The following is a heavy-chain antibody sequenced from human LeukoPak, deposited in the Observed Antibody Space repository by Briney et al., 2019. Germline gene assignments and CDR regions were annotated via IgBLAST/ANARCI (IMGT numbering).Heavy chain of an antibody. V-gene: IGHV3-30*18. Sequence: PGRSLRLSCAASGFTFSSYGMHWVRQAPGKGLEWVAVISYDGSNKYYADSVKGRFTISRDNSKNTLYLQMNSLRAEDTAVYCCAKDLGCSGGSCYSGIDYWGQGTLVTVSS. CDR2: ISYDGSNK. D-gene: IGHD2-15*01. CDR3: AKDLGCSGGSCYSGIDY. J-gene: IGHJ4*02. CDR1: GFTFSSYG.